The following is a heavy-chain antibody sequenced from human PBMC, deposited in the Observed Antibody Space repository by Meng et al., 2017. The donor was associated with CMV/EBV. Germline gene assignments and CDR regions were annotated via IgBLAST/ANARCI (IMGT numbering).Heavy chain of an antibody. CDR2: FNSEWSNT. Sequence: GESPKIPCAASGFTFSSYWMHWVRQAPGKGLVWVSLFNSEWSNTSYADSVKGRFTISRDNAKNTLYLQMNSLRAADTAVYYCATYTSTIPVGYWGQGTLVTVSS. CDR1: GFTFSSYW. CDR3: ATYTSTIPVGY. V-gene: IGHV3-74*01. D-gene: IGHD2-21*01. J-gene: IGHJ4*02.